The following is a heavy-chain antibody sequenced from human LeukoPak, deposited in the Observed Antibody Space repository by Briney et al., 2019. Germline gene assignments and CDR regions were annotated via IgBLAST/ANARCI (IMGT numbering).Heavy chain of an antibody. CDR3: AKSKGARHTDY. CDR2: ITGRATST. D-gene: IGHD4/OR15-4a*01. J-gene: IGHJ4*02. V-gene: IGHV3-23*01. Sequence: GGSLRLSCAASGFTFSSYAMSWVRQAPGKGLEWVSAITGRATSTYYADSVKGRFTISRDNSKNTLYLQMNSQRAEDTAIYYCAKSKGARHTDYWGQGTPVTVSS. CDR1: GFTFSSYA.